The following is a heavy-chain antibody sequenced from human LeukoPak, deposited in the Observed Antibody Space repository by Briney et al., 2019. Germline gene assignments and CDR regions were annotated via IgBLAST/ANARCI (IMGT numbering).Heavy chain of an antibody. CDR2: IYSSGSA. CDR3: ARMGGYSGYATH. Sequence: SETLSLTCTVSGGSFSPYYWSWIRQPPGKGLEWIGYIYSSGSANYNPSLKSRVTISVDTSKNQFSLKLSSVTAADTAVYYCARMGGYSGYATHWGQGTLVTVSS. J-gene: IGHJ4*02. D-gene: IGHD5-12*01. V-gene: IGHV4-59*08. CDR1: GGSFSPYY.